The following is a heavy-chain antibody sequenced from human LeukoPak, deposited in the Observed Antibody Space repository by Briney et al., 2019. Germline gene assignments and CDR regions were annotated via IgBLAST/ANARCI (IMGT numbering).Heavy chain of an antibody. CDR1: GYTFTSYD. J-gene: IGHJ4*02. CDR2: MNPNRGNT. D-gene: IGHD5-24*01. V-gene: IGHV1-8*01. Sequence: ASVKVSCKASGYTFTSYDINWARQATGQGLEWMGWMNPNRGNTGYAQKFQGRVTMTRNTSISTAYMELSSLRSEDTAVYYSARMARRWLQLRVFDYWGQGTLVTVSS. CDR3: ARMARRWLQLRVFDY.